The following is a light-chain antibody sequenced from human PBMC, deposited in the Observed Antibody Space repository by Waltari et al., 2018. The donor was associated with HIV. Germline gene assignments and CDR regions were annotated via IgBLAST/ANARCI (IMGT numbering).Light chain of an antibody. V-gene: IGKV1-5*03. Sequence: IQMTQSPSILSASVGDRVTITCRASQNVESWLAWYQQRPGRAPKLLIYKASTLEYGVPARFSGSGSGTDFTLTINSLQPDYFATYYCQQYNSDFYTFGQGTRLELK. J-gene: IGKJ2*01. CDR3: QQYNSDFYT. CDR1: QNVESW. CDR2: KAS.